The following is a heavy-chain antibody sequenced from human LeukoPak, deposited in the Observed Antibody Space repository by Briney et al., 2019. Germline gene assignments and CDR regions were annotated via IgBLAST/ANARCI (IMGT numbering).Heavy chain of an antibody. V-gene: IGHV1-2*02. Sequence: ASVKVSCKASGYTFTGYYMYWVRQAPGQGLEWLGWINPNSGGTNYAQKFQGRVTMTRDTSISTAYMELSRLRSDDTAVYYCARADYYDSSGTFDYWGQGTLVTVSS. D-gene: IGHD3-22*01. CDR3: ARADYYDSSGTFDY. CDR1: GYTFTGYY. CDR2: INPNSGGT. J-gene: IGHJ4*02.